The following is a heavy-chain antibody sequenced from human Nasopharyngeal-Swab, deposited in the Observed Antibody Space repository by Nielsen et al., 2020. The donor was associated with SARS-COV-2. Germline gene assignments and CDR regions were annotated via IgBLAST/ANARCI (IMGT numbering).Heavy chain of an antibody. CDR1: GGSISSSSYY. Sequence: SETLSLTCTVSGGSISSSSYYWGWIRQPPGKGLEWIGSIYYGGSTYYNPSLKSRVTISVDTSKNQFSLKLSSVTAADTAVYYCARGGSSWYIDYYGMDVWGQGTTVTVSS. D-gene: IGHD6-13*01. V-gene: IGHV4-39*07. J-gene: IGHJ6*02. CDR2: IYYGGST. CDR3: ARGGSSWYIDYYGMDV.